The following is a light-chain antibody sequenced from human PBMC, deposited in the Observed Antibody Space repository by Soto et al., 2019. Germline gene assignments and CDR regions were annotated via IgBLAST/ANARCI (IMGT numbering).Light chain of an antibody. CDR2: KAS. J-gene: IGKJ5*01. CDR3: QQLLDSTSP. Sequence: HIAKSPSTLAGCVGDRVTIDCRGSQTISISXAWYQQKQGKAPKLLISKASTLKRGGPSRFSATVSVTEFSLTITSLQPEYFATYYCQQLLDSTSPFGQGTRLAIK. V-gene: IGKV1-5*03. CDR1: QTISIS.